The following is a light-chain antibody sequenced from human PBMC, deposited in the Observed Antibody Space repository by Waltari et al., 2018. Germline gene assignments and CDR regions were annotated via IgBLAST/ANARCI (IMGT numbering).Light chain of an antibody. V-gene: IGKV1-33*01. CDR2: EAS. CDR3: QQYDDVPIT. J-gene: IGKJ5*01. CDR1: RDITNF. Sequence: DIQMTQSPASLSASVGDRVDITCQATRDITNFLSWFQQKSGRTPRLLIYEASILDTGVPSRFSGRGSGTHFTLTINDVQPEDSATYFCQQYDDVPITFGQVTRLGI.